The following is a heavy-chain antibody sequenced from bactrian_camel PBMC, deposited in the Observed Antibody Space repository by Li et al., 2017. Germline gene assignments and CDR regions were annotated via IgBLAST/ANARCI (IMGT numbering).Heavy chain of an antibody. V-gene: IGHV3S1*01. Sequence: SGGGSVQAGGSLRLSCAASSYISDSHWMGWFRQAPGKEREGVAAIATTGTGGGSTSYADSVKGRFTISRDSAKNTVYLQIDSLKFEDTALYYCAKASFRYSEYLRADCAYWGQGTQVTVS. CDR1: SYISDSHW. D-gene: IGHD4*01. CDR3: AKASFRYSEYLRADCAY. CDR2: IATTGTGGGST. J-gene: IGHJ6*01.